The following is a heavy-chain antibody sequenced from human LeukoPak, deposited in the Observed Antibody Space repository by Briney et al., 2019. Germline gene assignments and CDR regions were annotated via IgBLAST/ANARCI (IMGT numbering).Heavy chain of an antibody. CDR2: IRSKANSYAT. CDR1: GFTFSGSA. CDR3: TRQADYYDSSGPVDY. J-gene: IGHJ4*02. Sequence: GGSLRLSCAASGFTFSGSAMHWVRQASGKGLEWVGRIRSKANSYATAYAASVKGRFTISRDDSNNTPYLQMNSLKTEDTAVYYCTRQADYYDSSGPVDYWGQGTLVPASS. V-gene: IGHV3-73*01. D-gene: IGHD3-22*01.